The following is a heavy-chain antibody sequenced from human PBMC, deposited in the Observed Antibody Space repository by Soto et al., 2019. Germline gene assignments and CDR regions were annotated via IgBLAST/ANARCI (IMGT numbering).Heavy chain of an antibody. Sequence: QVQLRESGPGLVKPSETLSLTCTVSGGSVSSGSYYWSWIRQPPGKGLEWIGYIYYSGSTNYNPPLKSRVTITVDTSKNQFSLKLSSVTAADTAVYYCARDGGWLQLGYWGQGTLVTVSS. CDR3: ARDGGWLQLGY. CDR1: GGSVSSGSYY. J-gene: IGHJ4*02. V-gene: IGHV4-61*01. CDR2: IYYSGST. D-gene: IGHD5-12*01.